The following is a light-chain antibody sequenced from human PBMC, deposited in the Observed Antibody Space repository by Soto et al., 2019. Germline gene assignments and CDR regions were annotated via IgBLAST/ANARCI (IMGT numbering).Light chain of an antibody. CDR2: EVS. V-gene: IGLV2-14*03. Sequence: QSVLAQPASVSGSPGQSITVSCTGTSSDVGGYNSVSWYQQHPGKPPKLIIYEVSNRPSGVSDRFSGSKSGNTASLTISGLQAEDEADYYCSSYTCTSSYVFARGTKVTVL. CDR3: SSYTCTSSYV. CDR1: SSDVGGYNS. J-gene: IGLJ1*01.